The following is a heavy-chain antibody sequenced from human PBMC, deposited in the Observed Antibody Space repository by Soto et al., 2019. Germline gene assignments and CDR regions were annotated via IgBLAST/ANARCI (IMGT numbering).Heavy chain of an antibody. V-gene: IGHV1-69*13. CDR1: GGTFSSYA. D-gene: IGHD3-22*01. CDR2: IIPIFGTA. Sequence: SVKVSCKASGGTFSSYAISWVRQAPGQGLEWMGGIIPIFGTANYAQKFQGRVTITADESTSTAYMELSSLRSEDTAVYYCAFTYYYDSSVYYFSVCVGTYWGQGTLVTISS. J-gene: IGHJ4*02. CDR3: AFTYYYDSSVYYFSVCVGTY.